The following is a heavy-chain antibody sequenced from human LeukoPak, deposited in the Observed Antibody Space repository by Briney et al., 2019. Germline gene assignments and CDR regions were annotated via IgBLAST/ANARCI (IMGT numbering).Heavy chain of an antibody. CDR3: ARQMRYPGGYSSGHLWFDY. CDR1: GGSISSSSYY. J-gene: IGHJ4*02. CDR2: IYYSGST. V-gene: IGHV4-39*01. Sequence: SETLSLTCTVSGGSISSSSYYWGWIRQPPGKGLEWIGSIYYSGSTYYNPSLKSRVTISVDTSKNQFSLKLSSVTAADTAVYYSARQMRYPGGYSSGHLWFDYWGQGTLVTVSS. D-gene: IGHD6-19*01.